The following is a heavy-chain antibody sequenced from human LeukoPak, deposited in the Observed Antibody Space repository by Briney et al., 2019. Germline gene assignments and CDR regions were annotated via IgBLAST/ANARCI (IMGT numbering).Heavy chain of an antibody. J-gene: IGHJ4*02. D-gene: IGHD6-13*01. Sequence: GGSLRLSCTASGFTFGDYAMTWVRQAPGKGLEWVSAISGSGGSTYYADSVKGRFTISRDNSKNTLYLQMNSLRAEDTAVYYCAKSPRSIAAAIFDYWGQGTLVTVSS. CDR2: ISGSGGST. CDR1: GFTFGDYA. V-gene: IGHV3-23*01. CDR3: AKSPRSIAAAIFDY.